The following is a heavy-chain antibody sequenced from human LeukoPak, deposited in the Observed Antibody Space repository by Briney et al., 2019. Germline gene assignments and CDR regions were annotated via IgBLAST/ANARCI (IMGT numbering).Heavy chain of an antibody. CDR3: ARGVGGAVDI. CDR2: IIPILGTA. Sequence: SVTVSCKASGGTFSSYAISAVRQAPGQGLEWMGGIIPILGTANYAQKLQSRVTVTADESTNTEYMELSSLSSEDTAVYYCARGVGGAVDIWGQGTMVTVS. V-gene: IGHV1-69*13. D-gene: IGHD2-15*01. CDR1: GGTFSSYA. J-gene: IGHJ3*02.